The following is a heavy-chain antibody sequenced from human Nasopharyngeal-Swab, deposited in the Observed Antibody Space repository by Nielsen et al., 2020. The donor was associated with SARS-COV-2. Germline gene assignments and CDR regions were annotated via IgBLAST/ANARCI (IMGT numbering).Heavy chain of an antibody. V-gene: IGHV4-38-2*02. CDR1: GYSISSGYY. CDR2: IYHSGST. CDR3: ARDGQYYDSSGYYYSDAFDI. J-gene: IGHJ3*02. Sequence: SETLSLTCTVSGYSISSGYYWGWIRQPPGKGLEWIGSIYHSGSTYYNPSLKSRVTISVDTSKNQFSLKLSSVTAADTAVYYCARDGQYYDSSGYYYSDAFDIWVQGTMVTVSS. D-gene: IGHD3-22*01.